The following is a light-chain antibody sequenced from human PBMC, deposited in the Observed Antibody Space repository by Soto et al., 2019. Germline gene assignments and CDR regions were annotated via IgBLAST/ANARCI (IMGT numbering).Light chain of an antibody. J-gene: IGLJ1*01. V-gene: IGLV1-51*01. CDR3: GTWDSSLSAYV. CDR2: DNN. Sequence: QSVLTQPPSVSGAPGQRLTLSCTGSSSNIGNNYVSWYQQLPGTAPKLLIYDNNKRPSGIPDRFSGSKSGTSATLGITGLQTGDEADYYCGTWDSSLSAYVFGTGTKVTVL. CDR1: SSNIGNNY.